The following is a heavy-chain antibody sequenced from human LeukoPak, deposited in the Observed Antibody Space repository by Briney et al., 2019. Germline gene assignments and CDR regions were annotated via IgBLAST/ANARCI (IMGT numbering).Heavy chain of an antibody. J-gene: IGHJ4*02. CDR3: ARDERDYSSGCCDY. CDR2: INPKSGGT. V-gene: IGHV1-2*02. Sequence: ASVKVSCKASGYSFTGHYMHWVRQAPGQGLEWMGWINPKSGGTNYAQKLQGRVTMTTDTSTSTAYMELRSLRSDDTAVYYCARDERDYSSGCCDYWGQGTLVTVSS. CDR1: GYSFTGHY. D-gene: IGHD6-19*01.